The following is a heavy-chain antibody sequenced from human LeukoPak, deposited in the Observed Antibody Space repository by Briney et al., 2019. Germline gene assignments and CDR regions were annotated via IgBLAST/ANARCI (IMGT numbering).Heavy chain of an antibody. CDR3: GGLDNGLDY. CDR1: GFTVSSNC. J-gene: IGHJ4*02. CDR2: IYSGGST. Sequence: GGSLRLSCAASGFTVSSNCMSWVRQAPGKGLEWVSLIYSGGSTYYADSVKGRFTISRDNAKNLLYLQMNSLRAEDTAVYYCGGLDNGLDYWGQGTLVTVSS. D-gene: IGHD3/OR15-3a*01. V-gene: IGHV3-53*01.